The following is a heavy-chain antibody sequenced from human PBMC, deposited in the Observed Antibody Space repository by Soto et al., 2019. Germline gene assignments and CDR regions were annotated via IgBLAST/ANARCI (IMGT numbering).Heavy chain of an antibody. CDR3: ATMVRGVITEFDY. J-gene: IGHJ4*02. D-gene: IGHD3-10*01. CDR1: GYTLTELS. CDR2: FDPDDGET. V-gene: IGHV1-24*01. Sequence: ASVKVSCKVSGYTLTELSMHWVRQAPGKGLEWMGGFDPDDGETIYAQKFQGRVTMTEDTSTDTAYMELSSLRSEDTAVYYCATMVRGVITEFDYWGQGTRVTVSS.